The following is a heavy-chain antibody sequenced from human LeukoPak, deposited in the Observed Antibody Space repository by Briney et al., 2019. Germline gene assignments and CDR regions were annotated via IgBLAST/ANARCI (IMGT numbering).Heavy chain of an antibody. CDR1: EFTFSSYA. CDR2: ISISGTST. V-gene: IGHV3-23*01. CDR3: ATEGGYYFDY. J-gene: IGHJ4*02. Sequence: GGSLRLSCAASEFTFSSYAMNWVRQAPGKGLEWVSSISISGTSTYYADSVKGRFTISRDNAKNSLYLQMNSLRAEDTAVYYCATEGGYYFDYWGQGTLVTVSS. D-gene: IGHD3-16*01.